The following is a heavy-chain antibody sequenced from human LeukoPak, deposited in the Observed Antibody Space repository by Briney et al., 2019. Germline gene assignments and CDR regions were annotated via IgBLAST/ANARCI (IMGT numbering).Heavy chain of an antibody. CDR2: IRYDGSNK. D-gene: IGHD5-24*01. J-gene: IGHJ4*02. CDR3: ARSGRDGYNWDY. Sequence: GGSLRLSCAASGFTFSSYGMHWVRQAPGKGLEWVAFIRYDGSNKYYADSVKGRFTISRDNAKNSLYLQMNSLRAEDTAVYYCARSGRDGYNWDYWGQGTLVTVSS. CDR1: GFTFSSYG. V-gene: IGHV3-30*02.